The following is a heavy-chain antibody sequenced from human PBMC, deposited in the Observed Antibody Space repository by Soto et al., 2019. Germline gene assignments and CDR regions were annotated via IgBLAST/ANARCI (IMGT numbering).Heavy chain of an antibody. CDR2: ISGSGANT. CDR3: AKDLGAGGGSCFDS. CDR1: GFTFSRYA. J-gene: IGHJ5*01. D-gene: IGHD2-15*01. V-gene: IGHV3-23*01. Sequence: GGSLRLSCAPSGFTFSRYAMSWVRQAPGEGLEWVSAISGSGANTFYADSVKGRFTISRDNSKNTLWLQMNSLRVEDTATYYCAKDLGAGGGSCFDSWGQGTLVTVSS.